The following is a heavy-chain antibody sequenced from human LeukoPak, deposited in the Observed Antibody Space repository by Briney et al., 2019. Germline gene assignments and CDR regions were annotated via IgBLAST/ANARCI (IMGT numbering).Heavy chain of an antibody. CDR1: VYTFTGYY. J-gene: IGHJ6*02. CDR3: ARDQRSIVVVPAANGPSMDV. Sequence: GASVNVSCKASVYTFTGYYMHWVRQAPGQGLEWMGWINPNSGCKNYAQKFQSRVTMTKDTSISTAYMELSRLRSDDTAVYYCARDQRSIVVVPAANGPSMDVWGQGTTVTVSS. CDR2: INPNSGCK. D-gene: IGHD2-2*01. V-gene: IGHV1-2*02.